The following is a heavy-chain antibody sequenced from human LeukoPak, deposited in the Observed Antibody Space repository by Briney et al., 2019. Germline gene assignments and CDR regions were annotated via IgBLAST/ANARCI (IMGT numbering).Heavy chain of an antibody. CDR1: GGSINSYY. CDR3: ARARDGHINNWFDP. D-gene: IGHD5-24*01. Sequence: SETLSLTCTVSGGSINSYYWSWIRQPPGKGLEWIGYIYYSGSTNYNPSLKSRVTISVDTSKNQFSLRMSSVTAADTAVYYCARARDGHINNWFDPWGQGTLVTVSS. V-gene: IGHV4-59*01. CDR2: IYYSGST. J-gene: IGHJ5*02.